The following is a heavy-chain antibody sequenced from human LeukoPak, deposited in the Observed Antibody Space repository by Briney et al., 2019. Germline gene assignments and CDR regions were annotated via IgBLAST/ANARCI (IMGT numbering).Heavy chain of an antibody. CDR3: AGSTVITSFDY. CDR1: GFTVSSDY. Sequence: GGSLRLSCAASGFTVSSDYMSWVRQAPGKGLEWVSIIYSGGTTYYTDSVKGRFTISRDNSKNTLYLQMNSLRAEDTAMYYCAGSTVITSFDYWGQGTLVTVSS. J-gene: IGHJ4*02. D-gene: IGHD4-11*01. CDR2: IYSGGTT. V-gene: IGHV3-53*01.